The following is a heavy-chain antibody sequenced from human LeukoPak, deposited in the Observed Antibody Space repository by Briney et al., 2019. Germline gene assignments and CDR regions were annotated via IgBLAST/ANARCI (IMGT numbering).Heavy chain of an antibody. V-gene: IGHV4-4*07. Sequence: PSETLSLTCTVSGGSISSYYWSWIRQPAGKGLEWIGRIYTSGSTNYNPSLKSRVTMSVDTSKNQFSPKLSSVTAADTAVYYCARTPPPTYYYDSSGYYGDAFDIWGQGTMVTVSS. CDR2: IYTSGST. CDR3: ARTPPPTYYYDSSGYYGDAFDI. D-gene: IGHD3-22*01. CDR1: GGSISSYY. J-gene: IGHJ3*02.